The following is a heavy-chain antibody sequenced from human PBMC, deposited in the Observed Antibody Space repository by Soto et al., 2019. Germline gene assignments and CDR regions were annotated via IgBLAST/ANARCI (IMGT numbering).Heavy chain of an antibody. CDR1: GGTFNSYA. D-gene: IGHD3-10*01. CDR3: ALWGFRDGNNSSYNYYVMDV. V-gene: IGHV1-69*01. Sequence: QVQLVQSGAEVKKPGSSVKVSCKASGGTFNSYAISWVRQAPGQGLEWMGGIIPIFGTAKYAQKFQGRVAINADESTRAAYMELRSLRSEDTAVYYCALWGFRDGNNSSYNYYVMDVWGQGTTVTVSS. CDR2: IIPIFGTA. J-gene: IGHJ6*02.